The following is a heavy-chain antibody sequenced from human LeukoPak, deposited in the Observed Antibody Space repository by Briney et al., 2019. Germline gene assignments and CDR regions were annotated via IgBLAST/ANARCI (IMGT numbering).Heavy chain of an antibody. J-gene: IGHJ4*02. CDR1: AYTYTSYD. CDR2: ISAYNDNK. V-gene: IGHV1-18*01. Sequence: ASVKDSRKASAYTYTSYDIGWVRQAPGQGLEWMGWISAYNDNKNYAQKLQGRVTMTTDTSTSTAYMDLRSLRSDDTAVYYCARFRAGVGEPYGDYWGQGTLVTVSS. CDR3: ARFRAGVGEPYGDY. D-gene: IGHD3-10*01.